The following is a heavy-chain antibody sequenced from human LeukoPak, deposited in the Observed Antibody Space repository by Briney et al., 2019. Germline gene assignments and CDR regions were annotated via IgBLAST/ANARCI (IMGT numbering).Heavy chain of an antibody. CDR3: ARVVNPAAGTSNWFDP. CDR2: IIPIFGTA. J-gene: IGHJ5*02. CDR1: GYTFTSYG. D-gene: IGHD6-13*01. V-gene: IGHV1-69*13. Sequence: ASVKVSCKASGYTFTSYGISWVRQAPGQGLEWMGGIIPIFGTANYAQKFQGRVTITADESTSTAYMELSSLRSEDTAVYYCARVVNPAAGTSNWFDPWGQGTLVTVSS.